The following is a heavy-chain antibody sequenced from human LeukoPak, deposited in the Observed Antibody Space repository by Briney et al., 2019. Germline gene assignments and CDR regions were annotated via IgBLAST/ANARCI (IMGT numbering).Heavy chain of an antibody. CDR3: ARDGLAVAAEFDY. CDR2: INHSGST. V-gene: IGHV4-34*01. CDR1: GGSFSGYY. J-gene: IGHJ4*02. D-gene: IGHD6-19*01. Sequence: PSETLSLTCAVYGGSFSGYYWSWIRQPPGKGPEWIGEINHSGSTNYNPSLKSRVTISEDTSKNQFSLKLSSVTAADTAVYYCARDGLAVAAEFDYWGQGTLVTVSS.